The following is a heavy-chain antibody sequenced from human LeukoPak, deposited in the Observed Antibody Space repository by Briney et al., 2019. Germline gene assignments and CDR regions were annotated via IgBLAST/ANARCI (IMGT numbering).Heavy chain of an antibody. CDR3: ARERVGRYCSSTSCTTWDY. CDR2: IYTSGST. CDR1: GGSFSGYY. D-gene: IGHD2-2*01. Sequence: SETLSLTCAVYGGSFSGYYWSWIRQPAGKGLEWIGRIYTSGSTNYNPSLKSRVTISVDTSKNQFSLKLSSVPAADTAVYYCARERVGRYCSSTSCTTWDYWGQGTLVTVSS. J-gene: IGHJ4*02. V-gene: IGHV4-59*10.